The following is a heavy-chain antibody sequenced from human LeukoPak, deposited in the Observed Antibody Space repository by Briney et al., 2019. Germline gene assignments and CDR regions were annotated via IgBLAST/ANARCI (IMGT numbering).Heavy chain of an antibody. D-gene: IGHD6-13*01. Sequence: GRSLRLSCAASGFIFSSFSIHCVRQAPGRGLECVSFICYDGNTKYYSDSVKGRFTISRDNSKNTLYLQMNSLRAEDSAVYCCARDPRGIAAAAEFDYWGQGTLVTVSS. J-gene: IGHJ4*02. CDR2: ICYDGNTK. V-gene: IGHV3-33*08. CDR1: GFIFSSFS. CDR3: ARDPRGIAAAAEFDY.